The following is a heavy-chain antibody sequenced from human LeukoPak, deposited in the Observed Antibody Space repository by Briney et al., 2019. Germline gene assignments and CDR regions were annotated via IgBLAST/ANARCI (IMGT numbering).Heavy chain of an antibody. D-gene: IGHD1-26*01. Sequence: SETLSLTCAVSGYSISSAYYWGWIRQPPGKGLEWIGSIHHSGSTYYNPSLKSRVTISVDTSKNQFSLNLSSVTAADTAVYYCARAYSGSYNPFDYWGQGTLVTVSS. J-gene: IGHJ4*02. CDR3: ARAYSGSYNPFDY. CDR1: GYSISSAYY. V-gene: IGHV4-38-2*01. CDR2: IHHSGST.